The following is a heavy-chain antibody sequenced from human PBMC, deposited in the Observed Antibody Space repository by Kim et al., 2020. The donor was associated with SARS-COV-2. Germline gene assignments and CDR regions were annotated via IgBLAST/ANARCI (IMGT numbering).Heavy chain of an antibody. J-gene: IGHJ6*02. Sequence: ASVKVSCKASGYTFTSYGISWVRQAPGQGLEWMGWISAYNGNTNYAQKLQGRVTMTTDTSTSTAYMELRSLRSDDTAVYYCARDGYYYGSVNPGESPSAYYYYGMDVWGQGTTVTVSS. CDR1: GYTFTSYG. D-gene: IGHD3-10*01. V-gene: IGHV1-18*01. CDR2: ISAYNGNT. CDR3: ARDGYYYGSVNPGESPSAYYYYGMDV.